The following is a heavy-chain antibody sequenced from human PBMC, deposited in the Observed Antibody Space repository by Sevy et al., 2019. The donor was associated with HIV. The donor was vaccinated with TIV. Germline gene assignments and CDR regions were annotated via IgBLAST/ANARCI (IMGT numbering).Heavy chain of an antibody. D-gene: IGHD5-12*01. V-gene: IGHV3-7*01. CDR2: IKQDGSVK. CDR3: AKQRGWICSHDVCSPYYSDS. Sequence: GGSLRLSCAASGFAFRTFWMRWVRQAPGKGLEWVANIKQDGSVKYYMDSVKGRFTISRDNAKNSLYLQMSSLTVEDTAVYYCAKQRGWICSHDVCSPYYSDSWGQGTLVTVSS. CDR1: GFAFRTFW. J-gene: IGHJ4*02.